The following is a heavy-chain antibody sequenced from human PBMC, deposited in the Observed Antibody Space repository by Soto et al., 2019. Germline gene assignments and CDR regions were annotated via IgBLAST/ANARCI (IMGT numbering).Heavy chain of an antibody. Sequence: PSQTLSLTCAISGDSVSSNSAAWNWIRQSPSRGLEWLGRTYYRSKWYNDYAVSVKSRITINPDTSKNQFSLQLNSVTPEDTAVYYCARDYEYSSSWYVGFGYFDHWGQGTLVTVPS. CDR3: ARDYEYSSSWYVGFGYFDH. CDR2: TYYRSKWYN. J-gene: IGHJ4*02. D-gene: IGHD6-13*01. V-gene: IGHV6-1*01. CDR1: GDSVSSNSAA.